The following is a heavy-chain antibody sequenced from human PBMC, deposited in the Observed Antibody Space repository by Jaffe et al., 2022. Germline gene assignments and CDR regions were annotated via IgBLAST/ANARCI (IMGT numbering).Heavy chain of an antibody. V-gene: IGHV4-34*01. CDR3: ARGKMGVVVPAATPSSPYYYYYMDV. CDR1: GGSFSGYY. CDR2: INHSGST. Sequence: QVQLQQWGAGLLKPSETLSLTCAVYGGSFSGYYWSWIRQPPGKGLEWIGEINHSGSTNYNPSLKSRVTISVDTSKNQFSLKLSSVTAADTAVYYCARGKMGVVVPAATPSSPYYYYYMDVWGKGTTVTVSS. J-gene: IGHJ6*03. D-gene: IGHD2-2*01.